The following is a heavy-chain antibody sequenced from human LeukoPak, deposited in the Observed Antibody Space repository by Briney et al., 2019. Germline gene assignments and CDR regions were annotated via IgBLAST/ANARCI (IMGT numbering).Heavy chain of an antibody. D-gene: IGHD3-16*01. CDR1: GDTFSSYA. Sequence: ASVKVSCKASGDTFSSYAISWVRQAPGQGLEWMGGIIPIFGTANYAQKFQGRVTLTAGESTSTAYMELSSLRSEDTAVYYCARVPSRGGWFDPWGQGTLVTVSS. CDR2: IIPIFGTA. CDR3: ARVPSRGGWFDP. J-gene: IGHJ5*02. V-gene: IGHV1-69*13.